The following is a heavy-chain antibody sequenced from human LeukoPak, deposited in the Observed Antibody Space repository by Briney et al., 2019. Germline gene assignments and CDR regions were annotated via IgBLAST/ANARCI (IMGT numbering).Heavy chain of an antibody. CDR2: VYPDDSDN. CDR3: ATLDVYNYVAF. CDR1: GYKFTNIW. V-gene: IGHV5-51*01. Sequence: GESLQISCKGSGYKFTNIWIGWVRQMPGKGLEWMGTVYPDDSDNRYSPSFQGQVTISADKSISTAYLQWSSLKASDTAMYYCATLDVYNYVAFWGQGSLVTVSS. J-gene: IGHJ4*02. D-gene: IGHD5-24*01.